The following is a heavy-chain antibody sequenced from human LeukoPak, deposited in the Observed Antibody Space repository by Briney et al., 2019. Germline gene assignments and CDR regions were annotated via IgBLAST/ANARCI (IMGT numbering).Heavy chain of an antibody. CDR3: KGGYCSCGTCYIRGFDP. CDR1: GGTFSNYA. CDR2: IIPSFGTA. Sequence: SVKVSCKASGGTFSNYAISWMRQAPGQGPEWMGGIIPSFGTANYAQKFEGRGNITADESTNIAYMELRSLRSEDGAVYCAKGGYCSCGTCYIRGFDPWGQGTLVTVSS. D-gene: IGHD2-15*01. V-gene: IGHV1-69*01. J-gene: IGHJ5*02.